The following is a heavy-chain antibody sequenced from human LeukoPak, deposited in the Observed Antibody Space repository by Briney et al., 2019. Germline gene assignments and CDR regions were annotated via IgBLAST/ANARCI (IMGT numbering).Heavy chain of an antibody. CDR2: ISYDGSTK. D-gene: IGHD5-18*01. V-gene: IGHV3-30*18. Sequence: GRSLRLSCAASGFIFENYGMHWVRQAPGQGLQWVAVISYDGSTKYYGDPVKGRFTISRDNSKNTLYLQMNSLRAEDTAVYYCAKVRGYSYGSDSYYFDYWGQGTLVTVSS. CDR3: AKVRGYSYGSDSYYFDY. CDR1: GFIFENYG. J-gene: IGHJ4*02.